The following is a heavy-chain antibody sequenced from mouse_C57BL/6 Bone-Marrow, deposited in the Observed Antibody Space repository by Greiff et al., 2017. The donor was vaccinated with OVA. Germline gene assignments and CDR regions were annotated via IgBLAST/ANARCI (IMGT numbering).Heavy chain of an antibody. J-gene: IGHJ2*01. CDR3: AIYEIFDY. D-gene: IGHD1-1*01. CDR2: IYPRDGST. CDR1: GYTFTSYD. V-gene: IGHV1-85*01. Sequence: VQLQQSGPELVKPGASVKLSCKASGYTFTSYDINWVKQRPGQGLEWIGRIYPRDGSTKYNEKFKGKATLTVDTSSSTAYMELHSLTCEDSAVYFYAIYEIFDYWGQGTTLTVSS.